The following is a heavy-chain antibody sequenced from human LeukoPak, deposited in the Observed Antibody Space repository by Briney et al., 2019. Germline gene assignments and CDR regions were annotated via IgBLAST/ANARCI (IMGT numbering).Heavy chain of an antibody. V-gene: IGHV1-3*01. Sequence: AAVKVSCKASGYTFTSYAMHWVRQAPGQRLEWMGWINAGNGNTKYSQKFQGRVTITRDTSASTAYMELSSLRSEDTAVYYCATGITGTSWFDPWGQGTLVTVNS. CDR3: ATGITGTSWFDP. CDR2: INAGNGNT. CDR1: GYTFTSYA. J-gene: IGHJ5*02. D-gene: IGHD1-7*01.